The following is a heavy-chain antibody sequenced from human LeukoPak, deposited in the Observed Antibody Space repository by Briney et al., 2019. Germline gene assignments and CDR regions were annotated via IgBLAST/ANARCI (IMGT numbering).Heavy chain of an antibody. J-gene: IGHJ5*02. V-gene: IGHV4-59*01. CDR1: SGSINTYY. CDR3: ARGGIAAAGRGWLDP. Sequence: SETLSLTCTVSSGSINTYYWSWIRQPPGKGLEWIGYIYYSGSTSYSPSLKSRVTISLDTSKNQFSLKLSSVTAVDTAVYYCARGGIAAAGRGWLDPWGQGTLVTVSS. CDR2: IYYSGST. D-gene: IGHD6-13*01.